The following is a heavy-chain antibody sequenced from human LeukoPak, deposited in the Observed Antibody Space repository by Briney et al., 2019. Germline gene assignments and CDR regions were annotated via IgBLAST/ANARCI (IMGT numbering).Heavy chain of an antibody. Sequence: ASVKVSCKASGYTFTSYYMHWVRQAPGQGLEWMGVINPSGGTTNYAQKFQGRVTMTRDTSTSTVYMELSSLRSEDTAVYYCARGSTLSYYYDSSGHFDYWGQGTLVTVSS. CDR3: ARGSTLSYYYDSSGHFDY. D-gene: IGHD3-22*01. J-gene: IGHJ4*02. V-gene: IGHV1-46*01. CDR2: INPSGGTT. CDR1: GYTFTSYY.